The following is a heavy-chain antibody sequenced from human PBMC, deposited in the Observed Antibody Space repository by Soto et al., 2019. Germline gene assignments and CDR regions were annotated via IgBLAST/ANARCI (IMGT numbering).Heavy chain of an antibody. CDR2: IYPGDSDT. V-gene: IGHV5-51*01. CDR3: PRVETQMADYYYYGMDV. Sequence: LGESLKISCKGSGYSFTSYWIGWVRQMPGKGLEWMGIIYPGDSDTRYSPSFQGQVTISADKSISTAYLQWSSLKASDTAMYYCPRVETQMADYYYYGMDVWGQGTTVTVSS. CDR1: GYSFTSYW. J-gene: IGHJ6*02.